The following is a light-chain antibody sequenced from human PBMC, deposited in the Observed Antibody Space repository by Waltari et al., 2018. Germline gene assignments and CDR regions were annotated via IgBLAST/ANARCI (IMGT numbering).Light chain of an antibody. V-gene: IGKV1-39*01. CDR1: QSISSY. Sequence: DIQMTQSPSSLSASVGVRVTITCRASQSISSYLTWYQQKPGKAPQLLIYAASSLQSGVPSRFSGSGSGTDFTLTISSLQPEDFATYYCQQSYSTPHTFGQGTKLEIK. CDR2: AAS. J-gene: IGKJ2*01. CDR3: QQSYSTPHT.